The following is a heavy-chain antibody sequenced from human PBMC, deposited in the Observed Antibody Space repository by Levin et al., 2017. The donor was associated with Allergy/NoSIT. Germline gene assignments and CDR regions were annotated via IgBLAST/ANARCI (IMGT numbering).Heavy chain of an antibody. Sequence: SGPTLVKPTQTLTLTCTFSGFSLSTSGVGVGWIRQPPGKALEWLALIYWDDDKRYSPSLKSRLTITKDTSKNQVVLTMTNMDPVDTATYYCAHSGGGPYGDYVGNWYFDLWGRGTLVTVSS. J-gene: IGHJ2*01. V-gene: IGHV2-5*02. CDR3: AHSGGGPYGDYVGNWYFDL. D-gene: IGHD4-17*01. CDR1: GFSLSTSGVG. CDR2: IYWDDDK.